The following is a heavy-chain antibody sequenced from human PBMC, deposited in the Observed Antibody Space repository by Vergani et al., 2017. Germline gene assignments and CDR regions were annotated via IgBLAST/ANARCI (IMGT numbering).Heavy chain of an antibody. CDR3: ARCIHDILTGYYPSYYYYGMDF. CDR1: GYTFTGYY. CDR2: INPNSGGT. Sequence: QVQLVQSGAEVKKPGASVKVSCKASGYTFTGYYMHWVRQAPGQGLEWMGWINPNSGGTNYAQKFQGRVTMTRDTSISTAYMELSRLRSDDTAVYYCARCIHDILTGYYPSYYYYGMDFWGQGTTVTVSS. J-gene: IGHJ6*02. D-gene: IGHD3-9*01. V-gene: IGHV1-2*02.